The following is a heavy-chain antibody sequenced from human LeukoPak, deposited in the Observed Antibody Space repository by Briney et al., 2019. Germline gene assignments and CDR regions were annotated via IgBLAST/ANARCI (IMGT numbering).Heavy chain of an antibody. Sequence: ASVKVSCKASGGTFSSYAISWVRQAPGQGLEWMGIINPSGGSTSYAQKFQGRVTMTRDTSTSTVYMELSSLRSEDTAVYYCARGSRITMVRGVIDWDPNDYWGQGTLVTVSS. D-gene: IGHD3-10*01. CDR1: GGTFSSYA. J-gene: IGHJ4*02. CDR3: ARGSRITMVRGVIDWDPNDY. CDR2: INPSGGST. V-gene: IGHV1-46*01.